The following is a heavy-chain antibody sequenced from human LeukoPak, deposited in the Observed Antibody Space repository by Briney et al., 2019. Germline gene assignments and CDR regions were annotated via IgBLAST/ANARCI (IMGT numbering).Heavy chain of an antibody. CDR1: GFTFSSYS. Sequence: GGSLRLSCAASGFTFSSYSMNWVRQAPGKGLEWVSSISSSSSYIYYADSVKGRFTISRDNAKNSLYLQMNSLRAEDTAVYYCARDFIKLGIPGAFDIWGQGTMVTVSS. J-gene: IGHJ3*02. CDR2: ISSSSSYI. D-gene: IGHD7-27*01. CDR3: ARDFIKLGIPGAFDI. V-gene: IGHV3-21*01.